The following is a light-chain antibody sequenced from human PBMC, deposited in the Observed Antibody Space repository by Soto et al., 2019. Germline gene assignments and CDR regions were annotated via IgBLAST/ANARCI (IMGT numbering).Light chain of an antibody. J-gene: IGLJ3*02. CDR2: GNT. V-gene: IGLV1-40*01. CDR1: STNIGAGYD. Sequence: QSVLTQPPSVSGAPGQTATISCAGSSTNIGAGYDVHWYQHLPGTAPKLLIYGNTNRPSGVPDRFSGSKSGTSASLAISGLRSEDEATYYCVVWDDGLGGSWVFAGGTKLTVL. CDR3: VVWDDGLGGSWV.